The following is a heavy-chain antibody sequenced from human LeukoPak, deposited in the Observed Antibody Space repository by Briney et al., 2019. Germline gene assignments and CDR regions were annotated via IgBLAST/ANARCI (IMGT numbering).Heavy chain of an antibody. Sequence: PSETLSLTCTVSGGSISSYYWSWIRQPAGKGLEWIGRIYTSGSTNYNPSLKSRVTMSVDPSKNQFSLKLSSVTAADTAVYYCARRYWSIAVAHDAFDIWGQGTMVTLSS. V-gene: IGHV4-4*07. CDR1: GGSISSYY. CDR2: IYTSGST. D-gene: IGHD6-19*01. CDR3: ARRYWSIAVAHDAFDI. J-gene: IGHJ3*02.